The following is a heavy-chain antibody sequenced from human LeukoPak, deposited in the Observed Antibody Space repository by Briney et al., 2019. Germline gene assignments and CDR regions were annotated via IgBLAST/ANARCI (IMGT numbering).Heavy chain of an antibody. Sequence: PSETLSLTCTVSGGSISSSSYYSGWIRQPPGKGLEWIGSIYYSGSTYYNPSLKSRVTISVDTSKNQFSLKLSSVTAADTAVYYCARHSMSTDAFDIWGQGTMVTVSS. CDR3: ARHSMSTDAFDI. J-gene: IGHJ3*02. CDR1: GGSISSSSYY. CDR2: IYYSGST. V-gene: IGHV4-39*01.